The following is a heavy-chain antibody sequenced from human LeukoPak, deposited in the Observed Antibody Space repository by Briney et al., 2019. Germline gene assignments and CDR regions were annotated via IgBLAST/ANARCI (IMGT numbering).Heavy chain of an antibody. D-gene: IGHD1-26*01. CDR3: ARGLVGATYYFDY. Sequence: ASVKVSCKASGYTFTGYYMHWVRQAPGQGLDWMGWINPNSGGTNYAQKFQGRVTMTRDTSISTAYMELSRLRSDDTAVYYCARGLVGATYYFDYWGQGTLVTVSS. V-gene: IGHV1-2*02. CDR2: INPNSGGT. J-gene: IGHJ4*02. CDR1: GYTFTGYY.